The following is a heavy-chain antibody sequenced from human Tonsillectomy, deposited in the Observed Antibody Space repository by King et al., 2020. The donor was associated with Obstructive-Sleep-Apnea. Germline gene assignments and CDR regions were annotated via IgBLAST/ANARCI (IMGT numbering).Heavy chain of an antibody. J-gene: IGHJ6*02. CDR2: IYYSGST. Sequence: LQLQESGPGLVKPSETLSLTCTVSGGSISSSSYYWGWIRQPPGKGLEWIGSIYYSGSTYYNPSLKSRVTISVDTSKNQFSLKLSSLTAADTAVYYCARDRYYEILTGHYGMDVWGQGTTVTVSS. D-gene: IGHD3-9*01. V-gene: IGHV4-39*07. CDR1: GGSISSSSYY. CDR3: ARDRYYEILTGHYGMDV.